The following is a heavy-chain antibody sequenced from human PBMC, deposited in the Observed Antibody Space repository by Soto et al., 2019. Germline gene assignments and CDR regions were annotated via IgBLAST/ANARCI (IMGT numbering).Heavy chain of an antibody. D-gene: IGHD3-22*01. CDR3: AKGYYYDSGYYFDY. CDR2: ISWNSGRI. J-gene: IGHJ4*02. Sequence: EVQLVESGGGLVQPGRSLRLSCAASGFTFDDYAMHWVRQAPGKGLEWVSTISWNSGRIGYADSVKGRFTISRDNAKNSLYLQMNSLRAEDTAVYYCAKGYYYDSGYYFDYWGQGTLVTVSS. CDR1: GFTFDDYA. V-gene: IGHV3-9*01.